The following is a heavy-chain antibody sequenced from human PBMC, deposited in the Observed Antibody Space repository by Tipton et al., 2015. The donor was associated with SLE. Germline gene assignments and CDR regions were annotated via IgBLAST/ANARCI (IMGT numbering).Heavy chain of an antibody. CDR3: ARWGPDTSTGPRMDV. D-gene: IGHD5-18*01. CDR1: GGSISSYF. J-gene: IGHJ6*02. Sequence: ILSLTCTVSGGSISSYFWTWIRQPPGKGLEWIGYVSYSGSSNYNPSLKSRLTMSLDPFNNHFSLKLSSVTAADTAMYFCARWGPDTSTGPRMDVWGQGTTVTVSS. V-gene: IGHV4-59*08. CDR2: VSYSGSS.